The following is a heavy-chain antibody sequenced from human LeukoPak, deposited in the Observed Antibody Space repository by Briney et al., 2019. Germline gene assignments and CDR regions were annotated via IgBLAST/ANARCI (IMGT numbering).Heavy chain of an antibody. CDR3: ARVYSSGSDY. CDR1: GGSISSYY. V-gene: IGHV4-59*01. CDR2: IYYSGST. Sequence: SETLSLTCTVSGGSISSYYWSWIRQPPGKGLEWTGYIYYSGSTNYNPSLKSRVTISVDTSKNQFSLKLSSVTAADTAVCYCARVYSSGSDYWGQGTLVTVSS. J-gene: IGHJ4*02. D-gene: IGHD6-19*01.